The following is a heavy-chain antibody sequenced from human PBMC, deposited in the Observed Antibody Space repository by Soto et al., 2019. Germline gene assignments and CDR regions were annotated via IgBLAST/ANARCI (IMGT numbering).Heavy chain of an antibody. V-gene: IGHV4-30-2*01. D-gene: IGHD6-19*01. J-gene: IGHJ4*02. CDR1: GGSISSGGYY. Sequence: QLQLQESGSGLVKPSQTLSLTCAVSGGSISSGGYYWSWIRQPPGKGMEWIGYINHSGSTYYNPDLKGRDTISVDRSKNQFSLKLCCVTAADTAVYYCARVGCLGAVAADYGGQGTLVTVSS. CDR2: INHSGST. CDR3: ARVGCLGAVAADY.